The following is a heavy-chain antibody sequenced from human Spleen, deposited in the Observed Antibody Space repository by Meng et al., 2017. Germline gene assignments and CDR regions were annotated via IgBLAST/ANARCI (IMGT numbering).Heavy chain of an antibody. J-gene: IGHJ4*02. CDR1: GGSFSDYY. Sequence: PWGQGHLKQSETLSLTCVGSGGSFSDYYWSWIRQPPGKGLEWIGEINHSGSTNYNPSLESRATISVDTSQNNLSLNLSSVTAADSAVYYCARGPTTMAHDFDYWGQGTLVTVSS. CDR2: INHSGST. CDR3: ARGPTTMAHDFDY. V-gene: IGHV4-34*01. D-gene: IGHD4-11*01.